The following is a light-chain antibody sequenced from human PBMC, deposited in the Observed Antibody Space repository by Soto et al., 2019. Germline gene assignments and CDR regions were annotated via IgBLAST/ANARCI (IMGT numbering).Light chain of an antibody. J-gene: IGLJ1*01. V-gene: IGLV2-14*02. CDR3: TSWTSSSTYV. CDR1: SSDVGSFDF. Sequence: QSALTQPASVSGSPGQSITISCTGTSSDVGSFDFVSWYQQYPDKAPQLMIYLVNNRPSGISDRFSGSKSGNTASLTISGLQAEDEADYYCTSWTSSSTYVLGTGTKLTVL. CDR2: LVN.